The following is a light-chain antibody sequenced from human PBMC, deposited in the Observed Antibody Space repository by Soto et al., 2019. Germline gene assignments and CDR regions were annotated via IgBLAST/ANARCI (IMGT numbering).Light chain of an antibody. Sequence: QSVLTQPPSASGTPGQRVTISCSGSNSNIGSNTVNWYQQFPGTAPRFLIYGNDLRPSGVPDRFSASKSGTSASLASSGLQSEDEADYYCAVWDDSLRGRVFGGGTKVTVL. CDR3: AVWDDSLRGRV. J-gene: IGLJ2*01. V-gene: IGLV1-44*01. CDR1: NSNIGSNT. CDR2: GND.